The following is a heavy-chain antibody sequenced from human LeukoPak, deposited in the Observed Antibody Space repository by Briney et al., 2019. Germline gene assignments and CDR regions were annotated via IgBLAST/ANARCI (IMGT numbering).Heavy chain of an antibody. CDR2: ISAYNGNT. J-gene: IGHJ5*02. D-gene: IGHD6-13*01. Sequence: ASVKVSCKASGYTFTSYGISWVRQATGQGLEWMVWISAYNGNTNYAQKLQGRVTMTTDTSPSTAYMELRSLRSDDTAVYYCARDKVAAARLNNWFDPWGQGTLVTVSS. V-gene: IGHV1-18*01. CDR1: GYTFTSYG. CDR3: ARDKVAAARLNNWFDP.